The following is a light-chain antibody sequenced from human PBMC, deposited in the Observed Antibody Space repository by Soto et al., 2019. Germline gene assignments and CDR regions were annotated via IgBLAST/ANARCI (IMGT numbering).Light chain of an antibody. CDR2: DAS. Sequence: EIVLTQSPATLSLSPGERATLSCRASQSVSSYLAWYQQKPGQAPRLLIYDASNRATGIPARFSGGGSGTDFTLTISSLEPEDFAVCYWQQRFNWPRVTFGQGTKLEIK. V-gene: IGKV3-11*01. CDR1: QSVSSY. CDR3: QQRFNWPRVT. J-gene: IGKJ2*01.